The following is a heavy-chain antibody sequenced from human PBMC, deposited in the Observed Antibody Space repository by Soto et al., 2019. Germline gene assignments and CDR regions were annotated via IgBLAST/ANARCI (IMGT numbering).Heavy chain of an antibody. D-gene: IGHD3-22*01. V-gene: IGHV3-23*01. CDR3: ANHYPDSSGYYWPQPLDY. J-gene: IGHJ4*02. CDR2: ISGSGGST. Sequence: PGGSLRLSCAASGFTFSSYAMSWVRQAPGKGLEWVSAISGSGGSTYYADSVKGRFTISRDNSKNTLYLQMNSLRAEDTAVYYCANHYPDSSGYYWPQPLDYWGQGTLVTVSS. CDR1: GFTFSSYA.